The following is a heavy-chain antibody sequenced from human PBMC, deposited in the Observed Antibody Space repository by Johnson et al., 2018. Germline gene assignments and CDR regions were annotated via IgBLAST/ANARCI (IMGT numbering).Heavy chain of an antibody. CDR2: ISYDGSNK. V-gene: IGHV3-30*18. D-gene: IGHD5/OR15-5a*01. J-gene: IGHJ6*03. CDR3: AKDQCVQCRYYYYMDV. Sequence: QVQLVQSGGGVVQPGRSLRLSCAASGFTFSSYGMHWVRQAPGKGLGWVAVISYDGSNKYYADSVKGRFTISRDNSKNTLYLQMNSLSAEYTAVYYCAKDQCVQCRYYYYMDVWGKGTTVTVSS. CDR1: GFTFSSYG.